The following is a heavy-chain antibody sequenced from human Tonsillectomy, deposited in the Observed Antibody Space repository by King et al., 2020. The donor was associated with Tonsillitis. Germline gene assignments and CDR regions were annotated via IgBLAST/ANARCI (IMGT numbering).Heavy chain of an antibody. J-gene: IGHJ6*02. CDR2: INQSGIT. CDR1: GGSFTGYF. D-gene: IGHD1-1*01. V-gene: IGHV4-34*01. Sequence: VQLQQWGAGLLKPSETLSLTCAVYGGSFTGYFWSWIRQPPGKGLDWMGEINQSGITNYNPSLKSRVTISVDTSKNQFSLRLSSVTAADTAVYYCARLVAGTTYYYYGMDVWGQGTTVTVSS. CDR3: ARLVAGTTYYYYGMDV.